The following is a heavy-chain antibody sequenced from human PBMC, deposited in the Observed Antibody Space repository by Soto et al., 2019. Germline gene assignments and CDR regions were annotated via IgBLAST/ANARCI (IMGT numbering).Heavy chain of an antibody. CDR2: IKSKTDGGTT. Sequence: EVQLVESGGGLVKPGGSLRLSCAASGFTFSNAWMNWVRQAPGKGLEWVGRIKSKTDGGTTDYAAPAKGRFTISRDDSKNTLYLQMNSRKPEDAAVYYCPTLGLYGRLDPWGQGTLVTVSS. J-gene: IGHJ5*02. V-gene: IGHV3-15*07. CDR3: PTLGLYGRLDP. D-gene: IGHD4-17*01. CDR1: GFTFSNAW.